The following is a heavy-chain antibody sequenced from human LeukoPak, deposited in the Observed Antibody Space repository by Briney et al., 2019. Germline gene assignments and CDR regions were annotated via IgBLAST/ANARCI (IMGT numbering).Heavy chain of an antibody. D-gene: IGHD3-16*02. V-gene: IGHV3-33*01. J-gene: IGHJ5*02. CDR3: ARDGNYDYVWGSYRRTYNWFDP. CDR2: IWYDGSNK. CDR1: GFTFSSYG. Sequence: GRSLRLSCAASGFTFSSYGMHWVRQAPGKGLEWVAVIWYDGSNKYYADSVKGRFTISRDNSKNTLYLQMNSLRAEDTAVYYCARDGNYDYVWGSYRRTYNWFDPWGQGTLVTVSS.